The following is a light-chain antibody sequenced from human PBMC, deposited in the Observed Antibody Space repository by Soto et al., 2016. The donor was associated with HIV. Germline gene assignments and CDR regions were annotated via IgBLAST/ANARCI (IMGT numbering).Light chain of an antibody. Sequence: SFELTQPPSVSVSPGQTASTTCSSDQLGSKYVWWYQQRPGHSPMLVISHNDKRPSGISERFSGSNSGNTGTLTISGTQAMDEADYYCQAWDSTTAVFGGGTKLTVL. V-gene: IGLV3-1*01. CDR3: QAWDSTTAV. CDR2: HND. CDR1: QLGSKY. J-gene: IGLJ2*01.